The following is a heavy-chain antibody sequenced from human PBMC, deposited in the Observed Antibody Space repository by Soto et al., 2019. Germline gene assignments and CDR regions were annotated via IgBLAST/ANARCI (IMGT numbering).Heavy chain of an antibody. V-gene: IGHV4-39*02. CDR2: VYHTGTT. D-gene: IGHD2-2*01. Sequence: PSETLSLTCNVSGGSNRSSRNSWGWIREAPGKGLEWRGSVYHTGTTYYNPSLKSRVTISVDTSKSHFSVKASSVTDADTSVYYFSRIKGAYLISTCNWLDPWGQG. J-gene: IGHJ5*02. CDR1: GGSNRSSRNS. CDR3: SRIKGAYLISTCNWLDP.